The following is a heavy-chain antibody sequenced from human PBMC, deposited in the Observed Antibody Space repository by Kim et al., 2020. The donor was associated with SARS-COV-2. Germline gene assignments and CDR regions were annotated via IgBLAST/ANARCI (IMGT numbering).Heavy chain of an antibody. CDR1: GFTFSSYA. Sequence: GGSLRLSCAVSGFTFSSYALAWVRQAPGKGLEWVSVSSGSGDTTIYADSVKGRFTISRDNSNNTMYLQLSGLRAEDTAVYYCAKFPSQSGNYQTFDHWG. CDR2: SSGSGDTT. V-gene: IGHV3-23*01. J-gene: IGHJ4*01. CDR3: AKFPSQSGNYQTFDH. D-gene: IGHD3-10*01.